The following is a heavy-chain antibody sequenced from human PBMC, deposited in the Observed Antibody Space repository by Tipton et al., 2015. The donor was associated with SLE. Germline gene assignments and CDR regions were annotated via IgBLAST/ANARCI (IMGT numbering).Heavy chain of an antibody. CDR2: IYYSGST. J-gene: IGHJ3*02. Sequence: TLSLTCTVSGGSISSSSYYWGWFRQPPGKGLEWIGSIYYSGSTYYNPSLKSRVTISVDTSKNQFSLKLSSVTAADTAVYYCARFCITMVPGAFDIWGQGTMVTVSS. CDR1: GGSISSSSYY. CDR3: ARFCITMVPGAFDI. V-gene: IGHV4-39*07. D-gene: IGHD3-10*01.